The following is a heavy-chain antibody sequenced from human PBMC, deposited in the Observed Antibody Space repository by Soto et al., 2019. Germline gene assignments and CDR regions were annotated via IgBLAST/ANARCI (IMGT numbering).Heavy chain of an antibody. CDR3: ARPRGSSGYHSLFDY. D-gene: IGHD3-22*01. V-gene: IGHV1-69*01. CDR1: GGTFSSYA. J-gene: IGHJ4*02. Sequence: QVQLVQSGAEVKKPGSSVKVSCKASGGTFSSYAISWVRQAPGQGLEWMGGIIPIFGTANYAQKFQGRVTITADESTSTADMELSSLRSEDPDVYYCARPRGSSGYHSLFDYWGQGTLVTVSS. CDR2: IIPIFGTA.